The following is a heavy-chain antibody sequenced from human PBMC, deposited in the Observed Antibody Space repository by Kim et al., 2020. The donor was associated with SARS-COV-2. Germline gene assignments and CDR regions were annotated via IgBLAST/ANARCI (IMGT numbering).Heavy chain of an antibody. J-gene: IGHJ4*02. D-gene: IGHD1-26*01. CDR2: INQDGSEK. Sequence: GGSLRLSCAASGFTFSSYWMSWVRQAPGKGLEWVANINQDGSEKYYVDAVKGRFTISSDNAKNSLYLQMNSLRAEDTAVCYCARQGGSYVLVDYWGQGTLVTVSS. CDR3: ARQGGSYVLVDY. CDR1: GFTFSSYW. V-gene: IGHV3-7*03.